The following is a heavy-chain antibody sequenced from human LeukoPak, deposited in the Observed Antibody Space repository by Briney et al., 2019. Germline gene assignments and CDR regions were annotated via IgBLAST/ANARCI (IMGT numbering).Heavy chain of an antibody. CDR1: GYTFTGYY. CDR3: ANTTRGTVAFDY. CDR2: INPNSGGT. V-gene: IGHV1-2*02. D-gene: IGHD3-16*01. Sequence: ASVKVSCKASGYTFTGYYMHWIRQAPGQGLEWMGWINPNSGGTNYAQNFQGRVTMTRDTSISTAYVELSRLRSDNTAGDKCANTTRGTVAFDYWGQGTMFTVSS. J-gene: IGHJ4*02.